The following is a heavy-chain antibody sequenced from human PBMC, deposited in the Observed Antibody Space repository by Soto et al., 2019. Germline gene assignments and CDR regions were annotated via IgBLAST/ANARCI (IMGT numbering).Heavy chain of an antibody. J-gene: IGHJ6*02. V-gene: IGHV1-3*01. CDR1: GYTFTNFS. D-gene: IGHD3-3*02. CDR3: ARGRGVIRNYYGMDV. CDR2: INAGSGYT. Sequence: QVQLVQSGAEVKKPGASVKISCEASGYTFTNFSIHWVRQAPGQRLEWMGWINAGSGYTKYSRRFQDRLIITRDRSASTAYMVLSILRSEDTAMFYCARGRGVIRNYYGMDVWGQGTTVTVSS.